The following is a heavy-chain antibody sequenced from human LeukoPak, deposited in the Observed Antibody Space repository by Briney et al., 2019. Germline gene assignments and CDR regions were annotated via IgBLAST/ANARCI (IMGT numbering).Heavy chain of an antibody. D-gene: IGHD6-13*01. V-gene: IGHV3-9*01. Sequence: GGSLRLSCAASGFTFDDYAMHWVRQAPGKGLEWVSGISWNSGSIGYADSVKGRFTISRDNSKNTLYLQMNSLRAEDTAVYYCARDGSPIAAAEDYWGQGTLVTVSS. CDR1: GFTFDDYA. J-gene: IGHJ4*02. CDR2: ISWNSGSI. CDR3: ARDGSPIAAAEDY.